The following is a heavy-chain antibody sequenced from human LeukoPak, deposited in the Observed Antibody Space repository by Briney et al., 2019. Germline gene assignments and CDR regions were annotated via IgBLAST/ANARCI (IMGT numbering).Heavy chain of an antibody. CDR1: GGSISSSNW. CDR2: IYHSGST. V-gene: IGHV4-4*02. J-gene: IGHJ4*02. D-gene: IGHD2-8*01. CDR3: ASRGGVSTSREDY. Sequence: SETLSLTCAVSGGSISSSNWWSWVRQPPGKGLEWIGEIYHSGSTNYNPSLKSRVTISLDTSKNQFSLKLSSVTATDTAVYYCASRGGVSTSREDYWGQGTLVTVSS.